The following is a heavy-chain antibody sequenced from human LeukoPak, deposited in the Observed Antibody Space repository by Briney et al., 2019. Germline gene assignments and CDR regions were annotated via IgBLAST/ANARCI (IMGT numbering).Heavy chain of an antibody. J-gene: IGHJ4*02. CDR3: ARRGQVGGWYAFDY. Sequence: GESLKISCKGSGYSFTSYWIGWVRRMPGKRLEWLGIIYPGDSDTRYSPSFQGQVTISVDKSIGTAYLQWSSLNASDTAMYYCARRGQVGGWYAFDYWGQGTLVTVSS. CDR1: GYSFTSYW. D-gene: IGHD6-19*01. V-gene: IGHV5-51*01. CDR2: IYPGDSDT.